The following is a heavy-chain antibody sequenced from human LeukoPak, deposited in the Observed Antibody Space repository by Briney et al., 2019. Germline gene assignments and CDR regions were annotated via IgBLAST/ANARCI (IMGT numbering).Heavy chain of an antibody. J-gene: IGHJ5*02. CDR2: IYTSGST. Sequence: SETLSLTCTVSGGSISSYYWRWIRQPAGKGLEWIGRIYTSGSTNYNPSLKSRVTMSVDTSKNQFSLKLSSVTAADTAVYYCARVCSSTSCCAWFDPWGQGTLVTVSS. CDR3: ARVCSSTSCCAWFDP. CDR1: GGSISSYY. D-gene: IGHD2-2*01. V-gene: IGHV4-4*07.